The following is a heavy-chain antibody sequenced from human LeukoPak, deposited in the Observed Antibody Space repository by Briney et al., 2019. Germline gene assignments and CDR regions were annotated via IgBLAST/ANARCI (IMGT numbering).Heavy chain of an antibody. CDR2: IYYSGST. CDR1: GGSISSYY. Sequence: SETLSLTCTVSGGSISSYYWSWIRQPPGRGLEWIGYIYYSGSTNYNPSLKSRVTISVDTSKNQFSLKLSSVTAADTAVYYCARDTAGYFDYWGQGTLVTVSS. V-gene: IGHV4-59*01. J-gene: IGHJ4*02. CDR3: ARDTAGYFDY.